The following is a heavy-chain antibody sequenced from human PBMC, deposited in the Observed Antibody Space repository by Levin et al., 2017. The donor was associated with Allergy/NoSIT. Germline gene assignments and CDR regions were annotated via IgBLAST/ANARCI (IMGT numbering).Heavy chain of an antibody. D-gene: IGHD2-2*01. CDR1: GFTFRSYW. CDR2: INTDGSST. CDR3: ARGGSTSCYG. V-gene: IGHV3-74*01. Sequence: LSLPCAASGFTFRSYWMHWVRQAPGKGLVWVSRINTDGSSTSYADSVKGRFTISRDNAKNTLYLQMNSLRAEDTAVYYCARGGSTSCYGWGQGTLVTVSS. J-gene: IGHJ4*02.